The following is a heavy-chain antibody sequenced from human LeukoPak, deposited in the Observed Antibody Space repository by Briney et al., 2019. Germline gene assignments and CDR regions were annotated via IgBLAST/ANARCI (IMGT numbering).Heavy chain of an antibody. D-gene: IGHD6-19*01. Sequence: GGSLRLSCAASGFTFSNAWMNWVRQAPGKGLEWVAVIWYDGSNKYYADSVKGRFTISRDNSKNTLYLQMNSLRAEDTAVYYCARDSSGWFDYWGQGTLVTVSS. CDR1: GFTFSNAW. CDR2: IWYDGSNK. CDR3: ARDSSGWFDY. V-gene: IGHV3-33*08. J-gene: IGHJ4*02.